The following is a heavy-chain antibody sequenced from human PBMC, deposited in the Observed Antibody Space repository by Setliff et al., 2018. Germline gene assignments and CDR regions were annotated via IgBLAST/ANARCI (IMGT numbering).Heavy chain of an antibody. CDR1: GGSISSGSYY. J-gene: IGHJ4*02. D-gene: IGHD3-10*01. V-gene: IGHV4-39*01. CDR3: ARHLLVQGTYHFDY. Sequence: NPSETLSLTCSVSGGSISSGSYYWGWIRQSPGKSLEWIGSMYYSENTYYNPYLKGRVTLSVDTPKNQFSLKLTSMTAADTAVYFCARHLLVQGTYHFDYWGQGSPVTVSS. CDR2: MYYSENT.